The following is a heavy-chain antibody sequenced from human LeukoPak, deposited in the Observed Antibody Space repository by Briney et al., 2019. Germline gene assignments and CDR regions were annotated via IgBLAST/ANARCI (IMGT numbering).Heavy chain of an antibody. CDR3: ASGGVAGKWPLDY. CDR1: GDSITNNY. J-gene: IGHJ4*02. CDR2: IYTSGST. V-gene: IGHV4-4*07. Sequence: SETLSLTCTVSGDSITNNYWAWIRQPPGKGLEWIGRIYTSGSTNYNPSLKSRVTMSVDTSRNQFSLNLSSVTAADTAVYYCASGGVAGKWPLDYWGQGTLVTVSS. D-gene: IGHD6-19*01.